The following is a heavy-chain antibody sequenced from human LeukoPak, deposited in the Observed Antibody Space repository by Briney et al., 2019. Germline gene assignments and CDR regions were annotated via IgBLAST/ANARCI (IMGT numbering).Heavy chain of an antibody. J-gene: IGHJ6*02. CDR3: AKDIHAWRIDHYGMDV. CDR1: RFRFDDYA. V-gene: IGHV3-9*01. CDR2: INWNSGRI. Sequence: GGSLRLSCAASRFRFDDYAMHRVRQAPGKGLEWVSGINWNSGRIDYADSVKGRFTISRDNAKNSLYLQMNSLRAEDTALYYCAKDIHAWRIDHYGMDVWGQGTTVTVSS.